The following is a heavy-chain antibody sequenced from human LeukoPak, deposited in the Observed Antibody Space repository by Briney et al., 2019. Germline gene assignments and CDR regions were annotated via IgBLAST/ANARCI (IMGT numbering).Heavy chain of an antibody. J-gene: IGHJ6*03. D-gene: IGHD6-19*01. CDR2: IYTSGST. Sequence: PSETLSLTCTVSGVSISSYYWSWIRQPAGKGLEWIGRIYTSGSTNYNPSLKSRVTMSVDTSKNQFSLKLSSVTAADTAVYYCARDREQWLVGYYYYYMDVWGKGTTVTVSS. CDR1: GVSISSYY. V-gene: IGHV4-4*07. CDR3: ARDREQWLVGYYYYYMDV.